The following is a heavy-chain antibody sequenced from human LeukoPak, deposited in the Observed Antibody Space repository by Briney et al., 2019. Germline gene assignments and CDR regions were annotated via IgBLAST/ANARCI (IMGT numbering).Heavy chain of an antibody. D-gene: IGHD3-9*01. J-gene: IGHJ6*02. Sequence: GGSLRLSCAGSGFTFSSYAMSWVRQAPGKGLEWVSAISGSGGSTYYADSVKGRFTISRDNSKNTLYLQVNSLRAEDTAVYYCAKGRYFDWLDYYGMDVWGQGTTVTVSS. V-gene: IGHV3-23*01. CDR3: AKGRYFDWLDYYGMDV. CDR1: GFTFSSYA. CDR2: ISGSGGST.